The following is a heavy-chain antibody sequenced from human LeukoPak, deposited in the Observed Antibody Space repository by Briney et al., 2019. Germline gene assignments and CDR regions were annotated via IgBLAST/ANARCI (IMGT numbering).Heavy chain of an antibody. Sequence: GGSLRLSCAASGFTFSSYAMSWVRQAPGKGLEWVSAISGSGGSTYYADSVKGRFTIPRDNSKNTLYLQMNSLRAEDTAVYYCANPGYGDLAAYYYYGMGVWGQGTTVTVSS. J-gene: IGHJ6*02. V-gene: IGHV3-23*01. CDR2: ISGSGGST. CDR3: ANPGYGDLAAYYYYGMGV. CDR1: GFTFSSYA. D-gene: IGHD4-17*01.